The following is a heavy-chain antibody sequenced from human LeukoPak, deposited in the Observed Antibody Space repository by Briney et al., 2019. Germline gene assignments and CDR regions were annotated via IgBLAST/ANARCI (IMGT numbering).Heavy chain of an antibody. D-gene: IGHD3-10*01. Sequence: GGSLRLSCAASGFTFSGSAMHWVRQAPGKGLEWVSVIYSGGSTYYADSVKGRFTISRDNSKNTLYLQMNSLRAEDTAVYYCARDIGIGITMVRGVNNDAFDIWGQGTMVTVSS. CDR1: GFTFSGSA. CDR2: IYSGGST. CDR3: ARDIGIGITMVRGVNNDAFDI. V-gene: IGHV3-66*01. J-gene: IGHJ3*02.